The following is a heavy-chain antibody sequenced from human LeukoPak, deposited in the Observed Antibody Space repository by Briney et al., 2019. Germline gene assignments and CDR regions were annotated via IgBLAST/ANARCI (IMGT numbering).Heavy chain of an antibody. CDR1: GYTFTGYY. J-gene: IGHJ4*02. V-gene: IGHV1-2*02. D-gene: IGHD6-13*01. CDR2: INPNSGGT. CDR3: ARESIAAAGAIKFDY. Sequence: ASVKVSCKASGYTFTGYYMHWVRQAPGQGLEGMGWINPNSGGTNYAQKFQGRVTMTRDTSISTAYMELSRLRSDDTAVYYCARESIAAAGAIKFDYWGQGTLVTVSS.